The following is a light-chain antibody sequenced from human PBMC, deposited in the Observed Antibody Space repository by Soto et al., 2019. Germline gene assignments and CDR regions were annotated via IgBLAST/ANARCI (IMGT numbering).Light chain of an antibody. V-gene: IGLV1-47*02. CDR1: SSNIGSNH. CDR2: SSD. CDR3: SAHEDILSCVV. J-gene: IGLJ2*01. Sequence: QSVLTQPPSASGTPGQRVTISCSGSSSNIGSNHVYWYQQFPGMAPKLLMYSSDQRPTGVPDRFSGSKSGTSASLTISGLRSDDEADYYCSAHEDILSCVVFGGGTKLTVL.